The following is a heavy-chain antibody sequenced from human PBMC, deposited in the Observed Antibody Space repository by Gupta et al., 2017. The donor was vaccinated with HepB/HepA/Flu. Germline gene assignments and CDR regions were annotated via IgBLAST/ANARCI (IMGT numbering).Heavy chain of an antibody. Sequence: QVQLQESGPGLVKPSQTLSLTCTVSGGSISSGGYYWSWIRQHPGTGLEWIGYIYYSGSTYYNPSLKSRVTISVDTSKNQFSLKLSSVTAADTAVYYCARAGRGDYGVSTDYYYYYGMDVWGQGTTVTVSS. CDR1: GGSISSGGYY. D-gene: IGHD4-17*01. J-gene: IGHJ6*02. V-gene: IGHV4-31*03. CDR2: IYYSGST. CDR3: ARAGRGDYGVSTDYYYYYGMDV.